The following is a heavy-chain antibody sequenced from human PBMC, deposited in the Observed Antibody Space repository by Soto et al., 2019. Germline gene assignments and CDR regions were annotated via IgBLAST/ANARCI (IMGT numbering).Heavy chain of an antibody. D-gene: IGHD3-10*01. Sequence: EVQLVDSGGGLVQPGGSLRLSCVVSGFTFNNFAMNWVRKAPGKGLEWVSYISTSGNAIYYADSVKGRFTISRDSAKTSLYLQMNSLRDDDTAVYYCARGFGTSAYDYWSQGTLVTVSS. V-gene: IGHV3-48*02. CDR2: ISTSGNAI. J-gene: IGHJ4*02. CDR3: ARGFGTSAYDY. CDR1: GFTFNNFA.